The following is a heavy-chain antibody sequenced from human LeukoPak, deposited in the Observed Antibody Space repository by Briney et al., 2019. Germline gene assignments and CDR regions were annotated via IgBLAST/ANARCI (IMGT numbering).Heavy chain of an antibody. CDR2: ISSSSYYI. CDR1: GFTFTTYT. J-gene: IGHJ3*02. V-gene: IGHV3-21*01. D-gene: IGHD5-18*01. CDR3: ARDLSSRGYTYGTPAFTFDI. Sequence: AGGSLRLSCTASGFTFTTYTMNWVRQAPGKGLEWVSSISSSSYYIYYADSVRGRFTISRDNARTSLYLQMNSLRAEDTAVYYCARDLSSRGYTYGTPAFTFDIWGQGTMVTVSS.